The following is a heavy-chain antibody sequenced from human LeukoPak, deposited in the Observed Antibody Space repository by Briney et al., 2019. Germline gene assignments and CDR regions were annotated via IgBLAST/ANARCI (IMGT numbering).Heavy chain of an antibody. Sequence: GGSLRLSCAASGFTFSSYAMHWVRQAPGKGLEWVSYISSSSSTIYYADSVKGRFTISRDNAKNSLYLQMNSLRAEDTAVYYCAKVKLRYFDWYLRAYYFDYWGQGTLVTVSS. J-gene: IGHJ4*02. D-gene: IGHD3-9*01. V-gene: IGHV3-48*04. CDR3: AKVKLRYFDWYLRAYYFDY. CDR1: GFTFSSYA. CDR2: ISSSSSTI.